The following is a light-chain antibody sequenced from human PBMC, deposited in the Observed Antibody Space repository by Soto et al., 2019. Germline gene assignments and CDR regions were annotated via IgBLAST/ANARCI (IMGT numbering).Light chain of an antibody. Sequence: NFMLTQPHSVSESPGKTVTISCTGSSGSVASNFVHWYQRRPGSAPTIVIYGDNQRPSGVPDRFSGSIDSSSNSASLTISGLKTEDEADYFCQSYDRSSLYVFGTGTKLTAL. CDR2: GDN. J-gene: IGLJ1*01. CDR3: QSYDRSSLYV. V-gene: IGLV6-57*02. CDR1: SGSVASNF.